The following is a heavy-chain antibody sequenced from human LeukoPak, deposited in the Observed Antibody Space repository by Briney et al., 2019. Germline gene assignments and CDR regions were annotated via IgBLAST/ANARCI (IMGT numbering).Heavy chain of an antibody. Sequence: SGTLSLTCAVSGGSISSSNWWSWVRQPPGKGLEWIGEIYHSGSTNYNPSLKSRVTISVDKSKNQFSLKLSSVTAAGTAVYYCALMAAAGKNYYYMDVWGKGTTVTVSS. CDR1: GGSISSSNW. J-gene: IGHJ6*03. CDR3: ALMAAAGKNYYYMDV. D-gene: IGHD6-13*01. CDR2: IYHSGST. V-gene: IGHV4-4*02.